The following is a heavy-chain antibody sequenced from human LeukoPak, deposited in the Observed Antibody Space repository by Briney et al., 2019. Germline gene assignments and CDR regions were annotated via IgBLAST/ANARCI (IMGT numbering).Heavy chain of an antibody. Sequence: GGSLRLSCAASGFTFSSYAMSWVRQAPGKGLEWVSAISGSGGSIYYADSVKGRFTISRGNTKNSLYLPMNSRRAEDTAVYYCAKFRSGTYHYVREGVGAFDIWGQGTMVTVSS. CDR1: GFTFSSYA. CDR3: AKFRSGTYHYVREGVGAFDI. V-gene: IGHV3-23*01. D-gene: IGHD1-26*01. CDR2: ISGSGGSI. J-gene: IGHJ3*02.